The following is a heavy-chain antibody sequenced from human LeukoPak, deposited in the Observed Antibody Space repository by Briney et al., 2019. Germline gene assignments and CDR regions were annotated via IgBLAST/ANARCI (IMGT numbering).Heavy chain of an antibody. Sequence: PSETLSLTCSVSGGSVSSSTYYWGWIRQPPGKGLEWIGSMYHGGSTYYNPSLKSRVTISVDTSKNQFSLKLSSVTAADTAVYYCARGGWLRDAFDIWGQGTMVTVSS. D-gene: IGHD5-24*01. CDR2: MYHGGST. V-gene: IGHV4-39*07. CDR3: ARGGWLRDAFDI. J-gene: IGHJ3*02. CDR1: GGSVSSSTYY.